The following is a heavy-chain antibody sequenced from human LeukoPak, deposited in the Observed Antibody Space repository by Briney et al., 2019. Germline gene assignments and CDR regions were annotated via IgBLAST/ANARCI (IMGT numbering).Heavy chain of an antibody. CDR1: RFTFSNYS. D-gene: IGHD5-12*01. CDR3: AKDFTGYSDI. Sequence: GGSLRLSCAASRFTFSNYSMNWVRQAPGKGLEWVSSISRGSGHIYYADSVKGRFTISRDNARNSLYLQMNSLRAEDTAVYYCAKDFTGYSDIWGQGTLVTVSS. CDR2: ISRGSGHI. J-gene: IGHJ4*02. V-gene: IGHV3-21*01.